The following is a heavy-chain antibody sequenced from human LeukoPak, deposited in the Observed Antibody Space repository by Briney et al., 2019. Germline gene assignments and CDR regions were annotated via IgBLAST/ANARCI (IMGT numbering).Heavy chain of an antibody. V-gene: IGHV3-48*01. J-gene: IGHJ4*02. CDR1: GFTFSSYW. Sequence: GGSLRLSCAASGFTFSSYWMHWVRQAPGKGLEWVSYISSSGSTIYYADSVKGRFTISRDKAKNSLYLQMNSLRAEDTAVYYCARGTPWGFGKSDYWGQGTLVTVSS. CDR3: ARGTPWGFGKSDY. D-gene: IGHD3-10*01. CDR2: ISSSGSTI.